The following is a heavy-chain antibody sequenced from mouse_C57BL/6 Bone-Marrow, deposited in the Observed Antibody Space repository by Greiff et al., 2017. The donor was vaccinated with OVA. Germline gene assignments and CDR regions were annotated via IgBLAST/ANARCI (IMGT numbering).Heavy chain of an antibody. V-gene: IGHV1-81*01. D-gene: IGHD2-5*01. Sequence: QVQLKESGAELARPGASVKLSCKASGYTFTSYGISWVKQRTGQGLEWIGEIYPRSGNTYYNEKFKGKATLTADKSSSTAYMELRSLTSEDSAVYFCARESNGRCAYWGQGTLVTVSA. CDR3: ARESNGRCAY. J-gene: IGHJ3*01. CDR2: IYPRSGNT. CDR1: GYTFTSYG.